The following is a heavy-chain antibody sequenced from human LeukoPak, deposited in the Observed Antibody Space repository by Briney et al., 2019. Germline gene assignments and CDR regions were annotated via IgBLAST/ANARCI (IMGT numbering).Heavy chain of an antibody. CDR2: IYYSGST. Sequence: SETLSLTCTVSGGSISSYYWSWIRQPPGKGLEWIGYIYYSGSTNYNPSLKSRVTISVDTSKNQFSLKLSSVTAADTAVYYCARHGGGNVTYYFDYWGQGTLVTVSS. D-gene: IGHD2-15*01. CDR3: ARHGGGNVTYYFDY. V-gene: IGHV4-59*08. J-gene: IGHJ4*02. CDR1: GGSISSYY.